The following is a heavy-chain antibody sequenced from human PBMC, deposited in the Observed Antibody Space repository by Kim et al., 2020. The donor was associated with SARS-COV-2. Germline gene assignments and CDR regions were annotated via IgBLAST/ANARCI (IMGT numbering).Heavy chain of an antibody. CDR3: AKTEVVAAIFSLFPGFDY. CDR2: ISYDGSNK. V-gene: IGHV3-30*18. J-gene: IGHJ4*02. D-gene: IGHD2-15*01. Sequence: GGSLRLSCAASGFTFSSYGMHWVRQAPGKGLEWVAVISYDGSNKYYADSVKGRFTIARDNSKNTLYLQMNSLRAEDTAVYYCAKTEVVAAIFSLFPGFDYWGQGTLVTVSS. CDR1: GFTFSSYG.